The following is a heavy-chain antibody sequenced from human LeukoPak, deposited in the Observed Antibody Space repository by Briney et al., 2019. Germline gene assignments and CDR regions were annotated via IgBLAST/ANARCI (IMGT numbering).Heavy chain of an antibody. V-gene: IGHV1-8*01. J-gene: IGHJ4*02. CDR2: MNPNSGNT. CDR3: ALMALNGGKGIDY. D-gene: IGHD5-24*01. Sequence: ASVKVSCKASGYTFTSYDINGVRQATGQGLEWRGWMNPNSGNTGYAQKFQGRVTMTRNTSISTAYMELSSLRSEDTAVYYCALMALNGGKGIDYWGQGTLVTVSS. CDR1: GYTFTSYD.